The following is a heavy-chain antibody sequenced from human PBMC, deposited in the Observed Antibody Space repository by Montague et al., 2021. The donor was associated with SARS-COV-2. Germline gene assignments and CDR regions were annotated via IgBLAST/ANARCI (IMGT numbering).Heavy chain of an antibody. CDR2: IYYSGGT. CDR3: ASLPRITIFGVVIDFDY. D-gene: IGHD3-3*01. Sequence: SETLSLTCTVSGGSISSSGYYWGWIRQPPGKGLEWIGSIYYSGGTYYNPSLKSRVTISVDTSKNQFSLKLSSVTAADTAVYYCASLPRITIFGVVIDFDYWGQGTLVTVSS. J-gene: IGHJ4*02. V-gene: IGHV4-39*01. CDR1: GGSISSSGYY.